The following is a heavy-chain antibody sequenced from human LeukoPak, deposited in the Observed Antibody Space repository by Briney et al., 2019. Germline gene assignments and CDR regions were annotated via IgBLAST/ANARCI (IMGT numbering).Heavy chain of an antibody. J-gene: IGHJ6*02. CDR3: ARDKWRVYGMDV. Sequence: PSETLSLTCAVYGGSFSGYYWSWIRQPPGKGLEWIREINHSGSTNYNPSLKSRVTISVDTSKNQFSLKLSSVTAADTAVYYCARDKWRVYGMDVWGQGTTVTVSS. CDR1: GGSFSGYY. D-gene: IGHD2-8*01. V-gene: IGHV4-34*01. CDR2: INHSGST.